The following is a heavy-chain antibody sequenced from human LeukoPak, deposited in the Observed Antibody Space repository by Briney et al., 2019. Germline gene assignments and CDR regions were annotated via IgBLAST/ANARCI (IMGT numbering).Heavy chain of an antibody. J-gene: IGHJ5*02. V-gene: IGHV3-11*04. CDR2: ITHSGSAM. CDR3: ARAGSSGWFNLGGSWFDP. CDR1: GFIFSDYY. Sequence: GGSLRLSCAASGFIFSDYYMGWIRQAPGRGLEWVSYITHSGSAMFYADSVKGRFTISRDNAKNSLYVQMNSLRADDTAVYYCARAGSSGWFNLGGSWFDPCGQGTVVTVSS. D-gene: IGHD6-19*01.